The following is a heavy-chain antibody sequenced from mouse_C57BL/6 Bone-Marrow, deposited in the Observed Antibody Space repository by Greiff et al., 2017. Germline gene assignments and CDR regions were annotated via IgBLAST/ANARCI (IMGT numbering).Heavy chain of an antibody. CDR3: ARRGNDYDDY. CDR1: GYTFTTYP. V-gene: IGHV1-47*01. Sequence: VQLQESGAELVKPGASVKMSCKASGYTFTTYPIEWMKQNPGQSLVWIGYFHPYNDDTKYNEKFKGKATLTVEKSSSTVYMELSRLTSDDSAVYYSARRGNDYDDYWGQGTTLTVSS. D-gene: IGHD2-4*01. J-gene: IGHJ2*01. CDR2: FHPYNDDT.